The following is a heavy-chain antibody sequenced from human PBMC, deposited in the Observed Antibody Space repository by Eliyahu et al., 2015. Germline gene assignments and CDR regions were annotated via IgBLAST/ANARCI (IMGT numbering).Heavy chain of an antibody. CDR3: ARDPGRGNDYGVLSWRRPGTFDP. V-gene: IGHV1-18*01. CDR2: ISVYNGNT. J-gene: IGHJ5*02. D-gene: IGHD4-17*01. Sequence: QVQLVQSGAEVKKPGASVKVSRKASGYTFTSYGVXWVRXAPGQGLEWMGWISVYNGNTNYAQKLQGRVTMTTDTSTSTAYMELRSLRSDDTAVYYCARDPGRGNDYGVLSWRRPGTFDPWGQGTLVTVSS. CDR1: GYTFTSYG.